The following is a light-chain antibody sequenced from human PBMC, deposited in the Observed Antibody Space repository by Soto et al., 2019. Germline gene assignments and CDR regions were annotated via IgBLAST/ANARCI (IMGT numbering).Light chain of an antibody. CDR2: GAS. CDR1: QSVSSSY. CDR3: QQYGSSLIT. V-gene: IGKV3-20*01. J-gene: IGKJ5*01. Sequence: EIVLTQSPGTLSLSPGERDTLSCRASQSVSSSYLAWYQQKPGQAPRLLIYGASVRATGIPDRFSGSGSGTDFTLTINRLEPEDFAVYYCQQYGSSLITLGQGTRLEIK.